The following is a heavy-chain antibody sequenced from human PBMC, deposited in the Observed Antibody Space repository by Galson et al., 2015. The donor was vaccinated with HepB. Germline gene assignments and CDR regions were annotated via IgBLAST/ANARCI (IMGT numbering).Heavy chain of an antibody. D-gene: IGHD6-19*01. CDR1: GYSLSNYW. CDR2: IDPGDSDT. J-gene: IGHJ4*02. CDR3: ASLRYSSGWYYFEQ. V-gene: IGHV5-10-1*01. Sequence: QSGAEVKKPGESLRISCKGSGYSLSNYWISWVRQMPGKGLEWMGRIDPGDSDTNYSPSLQGHVTISADKSISTAYLQWSSLKASDTAIYYCASLRYSSGWYYFEQWGQGTLVTVSS.